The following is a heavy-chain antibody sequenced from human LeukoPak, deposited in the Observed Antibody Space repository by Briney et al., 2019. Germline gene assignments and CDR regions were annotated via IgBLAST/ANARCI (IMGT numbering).Heavy chain of an antibody. Sequence: PSETLSLTCAVSGGSISSSNWWSWVRQPPGKGLEWIGEIYHSGSTNYNPSPKSRVTISVDKSKNQFSLKLSSVTAADTAVYYCARISDSNYYDSSGYWPWGQGTLVTVSS. D-gene: IGHD3-22*01. V-gene: IGHV4-4*02. CDR3: ARISDSNYYDSSGYWP. CDR1: GGSISSSNW. CDR2: IYHSGST. J-gene: IGHJ5*02.